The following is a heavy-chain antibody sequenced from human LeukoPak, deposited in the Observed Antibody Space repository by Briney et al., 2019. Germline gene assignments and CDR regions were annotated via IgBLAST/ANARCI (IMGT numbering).Heavy chain of an antibody. J-gene: IGHJ4*02. V-gene: IGHV3-7*01. D-gene: IGHD6-13*01. Sequence: GGSLRLSCAASGFTFSSYWMSWVRQAPGKGLEWVANIKQDGSEKYYVDSVKGRFTISRDNAKNSLYLQMNSLRAEDTAVYYCARGSSSWYRNPTTLYFDYWGQGTLVTVSS. CDR1: GFTFSSYW. CDR3: ARGSSSWYRNPTTLYFDY. CDR2: IKQDGSEK.